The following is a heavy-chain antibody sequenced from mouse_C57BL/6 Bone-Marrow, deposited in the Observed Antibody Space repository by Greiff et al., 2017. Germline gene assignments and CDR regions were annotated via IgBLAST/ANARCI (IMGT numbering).Heavy chain of an antibody. CDR3: RGLLWSLMDY. CDR2: IDPENGDT. J-gene: IGHJ4*01. CDR1: GFNIKDDT. Sequence: EVQLQQSGAELVRPGASVKLSCTASGFNIKDDTMHWVKQRPEQGLEWIGWIDPENGDTEYASKFQGKATITADTSSNTAYLQLSSLTSEDTAVYYCRGLLWSLMDYWGQGTSVTVSS. V-gene: IGHV14-4*01. D-gene: IGHD2-1*01.